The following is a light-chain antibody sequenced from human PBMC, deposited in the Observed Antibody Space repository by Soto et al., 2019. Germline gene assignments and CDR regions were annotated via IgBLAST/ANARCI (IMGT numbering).Light chain of an antibody. V-gene: IGKV3-11*01. CDR1: ESVFGY. J-gene: IGKJ5*01. CDR2: DAS. Sequence: EVVFTQSPATLSLSPGERATLSCRASESVFGYLAWYQHKPGQAPRLLIYDASNRATGVPARFSGSGSGTDFTLTISSLXPEDFAVYYCQQRYRWPPITFGQGTRLEIK. CDR3: QQRYRWPPIT.